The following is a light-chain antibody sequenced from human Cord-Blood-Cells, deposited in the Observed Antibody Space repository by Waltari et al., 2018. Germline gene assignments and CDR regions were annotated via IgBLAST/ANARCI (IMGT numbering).Light chain of an antibody. J-gene: IGKJ2*01. CDR2: AAS. CDR3: LQDYNYPYT. CDR1: QGIRND. Sequence: AIQMTQSPSSLSAPVADRLTITCRASQGIRNDLGWYQQKPGKAPKLLIYAASSLQSGVPSRFSGSGSGTDFTLTISSLQPEDFATYYCLQDYNYPYTFGQGTKLEIK. V-gene: IGKV1-6*01.